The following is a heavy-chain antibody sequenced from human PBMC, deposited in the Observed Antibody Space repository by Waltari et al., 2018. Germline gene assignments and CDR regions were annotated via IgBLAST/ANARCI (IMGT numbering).Heavy chain of an antibody. J-gene: IGHJ2*01. Sequence: QLPLQESGPGLVKSSEPLSLTGTVTGDPVDLYYWSWVRQSSGKTFEWLGYISYSEGPQYNPAVQSRLTLSLDKSKNHFFLSLRAVTDADTGLYFCVRGGGFRWFDVWGHGTLVSVPS. V-gene: IGHV4-59*02. CDR3: VRGGGFRWFDV. CDR2: ISYSEGP. CDR1: GDPVDLYY. D-gene: IGHD2-15*01.